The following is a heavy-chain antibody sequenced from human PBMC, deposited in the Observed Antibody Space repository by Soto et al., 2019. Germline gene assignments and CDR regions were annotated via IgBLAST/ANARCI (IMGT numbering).Heavy chain of an antibody. Sequence: QVQLQQSGPGLVKPSQTLSLTCAISGDSVSSNSAAWNWIRQSPSRGLEWLGRTYYRSKWYNDYAVSVKSRITINPDTSKNQFSLQLNSVTPEDTAVYYCARDPQYYDFWSGRANYGMDVWGQGTTVTVSS. CDR3: ARDPQYYDFWSGRANYGMDV. V-gene: IGHV6-1*01. CDR2: TYYRSKWYN. D-gene: IGHD3-3*01. J-gene: IGHJ6*02. CDR1: GDSVSSNSAA.